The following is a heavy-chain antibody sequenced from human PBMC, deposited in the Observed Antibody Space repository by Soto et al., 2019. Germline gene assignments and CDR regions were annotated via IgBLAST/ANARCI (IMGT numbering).Heavy chain of an antibody. D-gene: IGHD3-3*02. CDR1: GGSISRGGYY. Sequence: QVQLQESGPGLVKPSQTLSLTCTFSGGSISRGGYYWSWIRQPPGKGLEWIGYIYYSGSTYYNPSLKSRVTISVDTSKNQFSLKLSSVTAADTAVYYCARLTVHFLHHYYGMDVWGQGTTVTVSS. J-gene: IGHJ6*02. V-gene: IGHV4-31*03. CDR2: IYYSGST. CDR3: ARLTVHFLHHYYGMDV.